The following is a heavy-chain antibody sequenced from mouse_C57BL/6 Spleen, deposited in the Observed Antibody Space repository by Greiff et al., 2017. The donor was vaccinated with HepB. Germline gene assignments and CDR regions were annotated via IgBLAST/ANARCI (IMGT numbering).Heavy chain of an antibody. CDR1: GYSFTNYL. CDR2: INPGSGGT. D-gene: IGHD1-1*01. CDR3: ASSITTVLDY. V-gene: IGHV1-54*01. J-gene: IGHJ4*01. Sequence: QVQLQESGAELVRPGTSVKVSCKASGYSFTNYLIEWVKQRLGQGLEWIGVINPGSGGTNYNEKFKGKATLTADKASSTAYMQLSSLTSEDSAVYFCASSITTVLDYWGQGTSVTVSS.